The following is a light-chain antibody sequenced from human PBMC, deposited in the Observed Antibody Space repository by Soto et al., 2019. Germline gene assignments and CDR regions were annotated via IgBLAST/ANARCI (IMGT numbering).Light chain of an antibody. CDR3: SSYTSSNTLYV. CDR1: SSDVGGYNF. Sequence: QSALTQPASVSGSPGQSITISCSGTSSDVGGYNFVSWYQQHPGRAPKLMIYVVSHRPSGVSDRFSGSKSGNTASLTISGLQAEDEADYYCSSYTSSNTLYVFGTGTKLTVL. V-gene: IGLV2-14*01. J-gene: IGLJ1*01. CDR2: VVS.